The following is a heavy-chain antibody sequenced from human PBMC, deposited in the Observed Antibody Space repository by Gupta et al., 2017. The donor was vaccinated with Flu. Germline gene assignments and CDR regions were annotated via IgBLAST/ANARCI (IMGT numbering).Heavy chain of an antibody. CDR3: ARDHSTGSSGYYYSL. CDR2: ISASGSPI. Sequence: QEQLVESGGDLVKPGGSLRLSCAASGFSLSGYYMGGFRQAHGKGLEWVSYISASGSPISYAGSVRGRFTISRDDAHDSVYLDMSGLRAEDTAVYFCARDHSTGSSGYYYSLWGQGTLVTVSS. V-gene: IGHV3-11*01. J-gene: IGHJ4*02. CDR1: GFSLSGYY. D-gene: IGHD3-22*01.